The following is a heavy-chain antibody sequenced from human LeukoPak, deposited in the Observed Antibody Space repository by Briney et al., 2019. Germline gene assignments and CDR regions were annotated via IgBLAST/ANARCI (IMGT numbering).Heavy chain of an antibody. J-gene: IGHJ4*02. D-gene: IGHD2-2*01. CDR2: IYNGGST. CDR1: SGFISSFS. Sequence: PSETLSLTCTVSSGFISSFSSWTWIRQPPGKGLEWIGHIYNGGSTDYNPSLKSRITMSVDASKNQVSLRISSVTAADAAVYFCARSTTTWSHWGQGTVVTVSS. CDR3: ARSTTTWSH. V-gene: IGHV4-59*01.